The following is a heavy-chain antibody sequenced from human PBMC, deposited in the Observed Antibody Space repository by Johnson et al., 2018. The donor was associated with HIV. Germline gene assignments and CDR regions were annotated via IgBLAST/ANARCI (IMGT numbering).Heavy chain of an antibody. D-gene: IGHD2-2*01. J-gene: IGHJ3*02. CDR3: AKTVIVVVPAARGDAFDI. V-gene: IGHV3-33*06. CDR1: GFTFNSYG. Sequence: QVQLVESGGGVVQPGRSLRLSCAASGFTFNSYGMHWVRQAPGKGLEWVAVIWYDGSNKYYADSVQGRFTISRDNSKNTRYLQMNSLRAEDTAVYYCAKTVIVVVPAARGDAFDIWGQGTMVTVSS. CDR2: IWYDGSNK.